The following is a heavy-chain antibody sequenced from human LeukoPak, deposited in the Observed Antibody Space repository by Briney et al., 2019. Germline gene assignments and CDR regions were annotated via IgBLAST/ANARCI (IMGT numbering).Heavy chain of an antibody. J-gene: IGHJ6*03. CDR1: GSTFSSYG. CDR2: ISCSGGST. D-gene: IGHD1-7*01. V-gene: IGHV3-23*01. CDR3: AKRRGLELTYYYHMDV. Sequence: PGGSLRLSCAASGSTFSSYGMSWVRQAPGKGLEWVSAISCSGGSTYYADSVKGRFTISRDNSKNTLYLQMNSLRADDTAVYYCAKRRGLELTYYYHMDVWGKGTTVTVSS.